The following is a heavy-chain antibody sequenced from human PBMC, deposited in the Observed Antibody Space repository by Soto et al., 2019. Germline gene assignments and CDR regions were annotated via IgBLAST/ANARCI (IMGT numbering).Heavy chain of an antibody. Sequence: QLQLQESGPGLVKPSETLSLTCTVSGGSISSSSYYWGWIRQPPGKGLEWIGSIYYSGSTYYNPSLKSRVTISVDTSKNQFSLKLSSVTAADTAVYYCARHAPFTVTDRTNWFDPWGQGTLVTVSS. CDR3: ARHAPFTVTDRTNWFDP. J-gene: IGHJ5*02. V-gene: IGHV4-39*01. CDR2: IYYSGST. D-gene: IGHD4-17*01. CDR1: GGSISSSSYY.